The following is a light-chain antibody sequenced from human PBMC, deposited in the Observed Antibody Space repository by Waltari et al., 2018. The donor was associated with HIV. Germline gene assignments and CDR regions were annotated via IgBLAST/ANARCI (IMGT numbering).Light chain of an antibody. V-gene: IGLV1-40*01. J-gene: IGLJ1*01. CDR3: QSYDSGLSAYV. Sequence: QSVLTQPSSVSGAPGQRVTISCTGSSSNIGAGYDVHWFQQLPGTAPKLLIYGNTNRPSGVPDRFSGSKSGTSASLAITGLQAEDEGDYYCQSYDSGLSAYVFGTGTKVTVL. CDR1: SSNIGAGYD. CDR2: GNT.